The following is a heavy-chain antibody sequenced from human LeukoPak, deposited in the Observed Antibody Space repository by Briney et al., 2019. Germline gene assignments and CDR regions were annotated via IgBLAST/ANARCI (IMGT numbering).Heavy chain of an antibody. V-gene: IGHV3-23*01. CDR3: AKTQRYDYVWGSYRPPYYFDY. CDR1: GFTFSSYA. Sequence: GGSLRLSCAASGFTFSSYAMSWVRQAPGKGLEWVSAISGSGGSTYYADSVKGRFTISRDNSKNTLYLQVNSLRAEDTAVYYCAKTQRYDYVWGSYRPPYYFDYWGQGTLVTVSS. CDR2: ISGSGGST. D-gene: IGHD3-16*02. J-gene: IGHJ4*02.